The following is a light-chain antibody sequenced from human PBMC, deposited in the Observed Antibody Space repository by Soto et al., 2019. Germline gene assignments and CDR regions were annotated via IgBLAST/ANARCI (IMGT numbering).Light chain of an antibody. CDR3: MQGTQWPYT. Sequence: DVVLTQSPLSLPVTLGQPASIPCNSSQSLVYRNGNTYLTWFQQRPGQSPRPLLYEVSNRDSGVPDRFSGSGSGTDFTLKISGVEAEDVGVYYCMQGTQWPYTFGQGTKLEL. CDR1: QSLVYRNGNTY. CDR2: EVS. V-gene: IGKV2-30*01. J-gene: IGKJ2*01.